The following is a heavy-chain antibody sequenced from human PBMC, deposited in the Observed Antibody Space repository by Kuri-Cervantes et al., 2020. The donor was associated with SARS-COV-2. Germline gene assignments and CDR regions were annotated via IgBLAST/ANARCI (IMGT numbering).Heavy chain of an antibody. D-gene: IGHD2-15*01. J-gene: IGHJ2*01. CDR1: GGFIGSYY. Sequence: SETLSLTCGVSGGFIGSYYWSWIRQPPGKGLEWIGYIYYSGSTNYNPSLKSRVTISVDTSKNQFSLKLSSVTAADTAVYYCARLAGGVTATWYFDLWGRGTLVTVSS. CDR2: IYYSGST. V-gene: IGHV4-59*08. CDR3: ARLAGGVTATWYFDL.